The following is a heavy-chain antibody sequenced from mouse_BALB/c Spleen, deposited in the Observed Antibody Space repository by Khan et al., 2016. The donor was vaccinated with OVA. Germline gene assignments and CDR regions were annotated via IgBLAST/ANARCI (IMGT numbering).Heavy chain of an antibody. CDR2: IYPGSGSI. Sequence: QVQLKQSGPELVMPGASVKMSCKASGYSFTDYIITWVKQRTGQGLQWIGEIYPGSGSIYSNEKFKGKATLTADKSSNTAYMQLSSLTSEDSAVYFCARRDYGSSYPCFAYWGQGTRVTVSA. CDR1: GYSFTDYI. D-gene: IGHD1-1*01. V-gene: IGHV1-77*01. J-gene: IGHJ3*01. CDR3: ARRDYGSSYPCFAY.